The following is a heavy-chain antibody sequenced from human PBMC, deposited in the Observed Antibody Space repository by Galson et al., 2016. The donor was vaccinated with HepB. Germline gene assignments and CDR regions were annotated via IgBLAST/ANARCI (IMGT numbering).Heavy chain of an antibody. J-gene: IGHJ5*02. CDR1: GYTFTTYG. CDR3: ARVLGYGDYADP. Sequence: SVKVSCKASGYTFTTYGIAWVRQPPGQGLEWMGWISAYNGNTNYVQKLKGGVSMTTDTSTSTAYMELRSLRSDDAAVYYCARVLGYGDYADPWGQGTLVTVSS. V-gene: IGHV1-18*01. CDR2: ISAYNGNT. D-gene: IGHD4-17*01.